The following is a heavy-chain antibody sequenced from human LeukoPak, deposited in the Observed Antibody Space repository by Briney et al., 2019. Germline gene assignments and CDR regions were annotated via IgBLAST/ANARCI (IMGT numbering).Heavy chain of an antibody. J-gene: IGHJ5*02. CDR2: INPKSGGT. CDR3: ARGSITMVRANWFDP. V-gene: IGHV1-2*02. D-gene: IGHD3-10*01. CDR1: GYTFSDYY. Sequence: GASVKVSCTASGYTFSDYYIHWLRQAPGQGLEWMGWINPKSGGTNYAQYFQGRVTMTRDTSSTTVYMDLSRLRSDDTAVYYCARGSITMVRANWFDPWGQGTLVTVSS.